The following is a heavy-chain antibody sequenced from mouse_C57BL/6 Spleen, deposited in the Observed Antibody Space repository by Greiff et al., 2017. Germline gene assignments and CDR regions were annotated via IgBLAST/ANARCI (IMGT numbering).Heavy chain of an antibody. D-gene: IGHD1-1*01. CDR3: ARGPHYYGSSYDYAMDY. J-gene: IGHJ4*01. V-gene: IGHV1-54*01. Sequence: QVQLKQSGAELVRPGTSVKVSCKASGYAFTNYLIEWVKQRPGQGLEWIGVINPGSGGTNYNEKFKGKATLTADKSSSTAYMQLSSLTSEDSAVYFCARGPHYYGSSYDYAMDYWGQGTSVTVSS. CDR1: GYAFTNYL. CDR2: INPGSGGT.